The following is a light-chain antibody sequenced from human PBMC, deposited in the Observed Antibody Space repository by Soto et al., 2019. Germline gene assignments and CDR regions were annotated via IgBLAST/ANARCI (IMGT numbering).Light chain of an antibody. Sequence: EIVLTQSPGTLSLSPWERATLSCRASQSFSNNYLAWYQQKPGQAPRLLIYDTSDRASGIPARFSGSGSGTDFTLTISSLEPEDFAVFYCQQRSVWPWAFGQGTKVDIK. V-gene: IGKV3-11*01. CDR3: QQRSVWPWA. CDR1: QSFSNNY. J-gene: IGKJ1*01. CDR2: DTS.